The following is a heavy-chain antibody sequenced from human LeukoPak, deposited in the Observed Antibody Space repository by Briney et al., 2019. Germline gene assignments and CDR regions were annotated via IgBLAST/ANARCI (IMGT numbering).Heavy chain of an antibody. V-gene: IGHV3-48*04. CDR1: GFSFSSYS. Sequence: GGSLRLSCAASGFSFSSYSMNWVRQAPGKGLEWVSYISHTGSTMSYADSVKGRFTISRDNARNSLYLQMNSLRAEDTAVYYCATGTTVTTVLYYYMDVWGKGTTVTVSS. J-gene: IGHJ6*03. CDR2: ISHTGSTM. CDR3: ATGTTVTTVLYYYMDV. D-gene: IGHD4-11*01.